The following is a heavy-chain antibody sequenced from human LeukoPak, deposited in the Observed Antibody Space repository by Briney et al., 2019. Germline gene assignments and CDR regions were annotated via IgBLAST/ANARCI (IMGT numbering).Heavy chain of an antibody. CDR1: GGSIGRHY. D-gene: IGHD3-22*01. Sequence: MPSETLSLTCTVSGGSIGRHYWSWIRQPAGKGLEWIGRIHTSGSANYNPSLKSRVTMSVDTSQIQFSLQLTSVTAADTAVYYCARDQVALRPYYYDSSGYYSDYWGQGTLVTVSS. CDR3: ARDQVALRPYYYDSSGYYSDY. J-gene: IGHJ4*02. CDR2: IHTSGSA. V-gene: IGHV4-4*07.